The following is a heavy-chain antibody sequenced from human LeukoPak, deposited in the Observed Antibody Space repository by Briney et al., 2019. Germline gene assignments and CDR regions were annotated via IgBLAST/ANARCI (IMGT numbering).Heavy chain of an antibody. Sequence: SETLSLTCTVAGGSISSYYWSWIRQPAGKGLEWIGRIYTSGRTNYNPSLKSRVTMSVDTSKKQFSLKLSSVTAADTAVYYCARDPQLGPFDYWGQGTLVTVSS. D-gene: IGHD6-6*01. CDR2: IYTSGRT. CDR3: ARDPQLGPFDY. CDR1: GGSISSYY. V-gene: IGHV4-4*07. J-gene: IGHJ4*02.